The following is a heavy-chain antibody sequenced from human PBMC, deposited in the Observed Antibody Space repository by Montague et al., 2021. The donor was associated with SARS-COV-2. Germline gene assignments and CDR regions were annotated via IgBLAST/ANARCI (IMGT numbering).Heavy chain of an antibody. CDR1: GGFFSFYY. J-gene: IGHJ5*02. V-gene: IGHV4-34*01. Sequence: SETLSLTCALNGGFFSFYYWMWIRQSPGKGLEWIGGINQSGRTTYKPSXXGGLTMSIDTSRKQYSLNLRSVTAADTAVYYCAMGFHCNGVNCYDGVLGSWGQGTLVTVSS. D-gene: IGHD2-15*01. CDR2: INQSGRT. CDR3: AMGFHCNGVNCYDGVLGS.